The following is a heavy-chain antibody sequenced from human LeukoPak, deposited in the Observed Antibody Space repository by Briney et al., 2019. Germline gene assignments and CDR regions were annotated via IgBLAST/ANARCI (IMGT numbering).Heavy chain of an antibody. CDR2: IYYSGST. V-gene: IGHV4-59*08. Sequence: PSEPLSLTCTVSGGSISSYYWSWIRQPPGKGLEWIGYIYYSGSTYYNPSLKSRVTISVDTSKNQFSLKLSSVTAADTAVYYCARHPSRTYYDFWSGYYAQGFDYWGQGTLVTVSS. D-gene: IGHD3-3*01. CDR3: ARHPSRTYYDFWSGYYAQGFDY. J-gene: IGHJ4*02. CDR1: GGSISSYY.